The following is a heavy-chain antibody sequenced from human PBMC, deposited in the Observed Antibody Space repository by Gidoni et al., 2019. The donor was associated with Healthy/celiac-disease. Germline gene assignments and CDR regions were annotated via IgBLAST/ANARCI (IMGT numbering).Heavy chain of an antibody. CDR3: ARVPDYYDSSGYIDY. Sequence: QVQLQESGPGLVKPSPTLSLTCTVSGGSISSGDYYWSWIRPPPGKGLEWIGYIYYLGSTYYNPSLKSRVTISVDKSKNQFSLKLSSVTAADTAVYYCARVPDYYDSSGYIDYWGQGTLVTVSS. J-gene: IGHJ4*02. V-gene: IGHV4-30-4*01. D-gene: IGHD3-22*01. CDR2: IYYLGST. CDR1: GGSISSGDYY.